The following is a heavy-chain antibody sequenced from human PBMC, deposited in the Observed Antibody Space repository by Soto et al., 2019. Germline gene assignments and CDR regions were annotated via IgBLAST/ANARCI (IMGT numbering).Heavy chain of an antibody. CDR1: GFTLSDYY. CDR2: IDSSGPMI. V-gene: IGHV3-11*01. D-gene: IGHD6-6*01. CDR3: ARVHPPPSSSFVY. J-gene: IGHJ4*02. Sequence: GRSVRLSCAASGFTLSDYYMNWIRQAPGKGLEWVSFIDSSGPMIYYADSVKGRFTISRDNAKNSLYLQMNSLRVGDTAVYFCARVHPPPSSSFVYSGPGPLHTV.